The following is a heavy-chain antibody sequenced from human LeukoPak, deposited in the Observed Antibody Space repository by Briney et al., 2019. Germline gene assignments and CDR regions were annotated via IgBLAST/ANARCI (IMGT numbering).Heavy chain of an antibody. CDR2: ISSSGSTI. CDR3: AKDRHSEDIVVVPAAAPGAFDI. V-gene: IGHV3-48*04. Sequence: GGSLRLSCPASGFTFSSYSMNWVRQAPGKGLEWVSYISSSGSTIYYADSVKGRFTISRDNAKNSLYLQMNSLRAEDTAVYYCAKDRHSEDIVVVPAAAPGAFDIWGQGTMVTVSS. CDR1: GFTFSSYS. D-gene: IGHD2-2*01. J-gene: IGHJ3*02.